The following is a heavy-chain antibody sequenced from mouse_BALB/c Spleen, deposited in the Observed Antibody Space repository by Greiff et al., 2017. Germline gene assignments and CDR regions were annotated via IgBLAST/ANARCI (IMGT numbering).Heavy chain of an antibody. CDR2: IDPSDSYT. D-gene: IGHD2-3*01. CDR1: GYTFTSYG. Sequence: QVQLQQPGAELVKPGASVKLSCKASGYTFTSYGMHWVKQRPGQGLEWIGEIDPSDSYTNYNQKFKGKATLTVDKSSSTAYMQLSSLTSEDSAVYYCARSKDGYYAMDYWGQGTSVTVSS. CDR3: ARSKDGYYAMDY. V-gene: IGHV1-69*02. J-gene: IGHJ4*01.